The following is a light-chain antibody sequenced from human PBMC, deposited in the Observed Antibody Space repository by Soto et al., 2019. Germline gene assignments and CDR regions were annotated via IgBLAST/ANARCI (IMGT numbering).Light chain of an antibody. CDR1: QSVSGSD. CDR2: GVS. CDR3: HQYGISPPT. V-gene: IGKV3-20*01. J-gene: IGKJ1*01. Sequence: EIVMAQSPATLSVSPGERATLSCRASQSVSGSDLAWYQQKPGQAPRLLISGVSNRATGTPDRFSGSGSGTDFTLTISSLEPEDFAVFYCHQYGISPPTFGPGTKVDI.